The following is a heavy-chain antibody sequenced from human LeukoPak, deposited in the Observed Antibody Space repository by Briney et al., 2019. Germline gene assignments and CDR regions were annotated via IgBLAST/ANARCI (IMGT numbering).Heavy chain of an antibody. CDR3: ARHYDSSGYFSDYYAMDV. CDR2: IYYSGST. CDR1: GGSISSGDYY. D-gene: IGHD3-22*01. Sequence: SETLSLTCTVSGGSISSGDYYWSRIRQPPGKGLEWIGYIYYSGSTYYHPSLKSRVTISVDTSKNQFSLKLSSVTAADTAVYYCARHYDSSGYFSDYYAMDVWGQGTTVTVSS. V-gene: IGHV4-30-4*01. J-gene: IGHJ6*02.